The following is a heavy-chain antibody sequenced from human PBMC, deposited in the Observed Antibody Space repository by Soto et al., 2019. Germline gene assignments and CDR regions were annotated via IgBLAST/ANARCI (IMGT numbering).Heavy chain of an antibody. J-gene: IGHJ5*01. CDR3: AHSLVSGGGWFGP. Sequence: GPAWGEPTQSIALAGHSSGFSLRTAGVGVAWFRQTPGKALEWLALIYWDGDVRYSPSLRTRLFITADTSRNQVVLTMANMDPVDTGTYYCAHSLVSGGGWFGPWGQGTLVTVSS. CDR2: IYWDGDV. CDR1: GFSLRTAGVG. D-gene: IGHD1-26*01. V-gene: IGHV2-5*02.